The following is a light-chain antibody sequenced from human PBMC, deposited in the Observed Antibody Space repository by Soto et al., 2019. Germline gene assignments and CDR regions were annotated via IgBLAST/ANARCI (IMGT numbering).Light chain of an antibody. V-gene: IGLV2-11*01. Sequence: QSVLTQPRSVSGSPGQSVTISCAGTSFDVGVYNYVSWYQHRPGKAPKLMIYDVSKRPSGVPDRFSGSKSGNTASLTISGLQAEDEAEYYCCSYAGSYSYPFGGGTKLTVL. CDR3: CSYAGSYSYP. CDR1: SFDVGVYNY. CDR2: DVS. J-gene: IGLJ2*01.